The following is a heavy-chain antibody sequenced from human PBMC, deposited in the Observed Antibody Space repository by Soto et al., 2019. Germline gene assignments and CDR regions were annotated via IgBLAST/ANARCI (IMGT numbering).Heavy chain of an antibody. CDR2: IYYSGST. CDR3: ARHGDYGDYYYYYMDV. CDR1: GGSISSGSYY. V-gene: IGHV4-39*01. J-gene: IGHJ6*03. Sequence: SETLSLTCTVSGGSISSGSYYWGLIRQPPGKGLEWIGSIYYSGSTYYNPSLKSRVTISVDTSKNQFSLKLSSVTAADTAVYYCARHGDYGDYYYYYMDVWGKGTTVTVXS. D-gene: IGHD4-17*01.